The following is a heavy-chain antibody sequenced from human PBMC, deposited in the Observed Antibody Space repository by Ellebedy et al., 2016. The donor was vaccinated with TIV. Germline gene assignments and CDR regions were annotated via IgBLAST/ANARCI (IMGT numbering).Heavy chain of an antibody. J-gene: IGHJ6*02. D-gene: IGHD3-10*01. CDR2: IYSGGST. V-gene: IGHV3-53*01. CDR3: AKHSGGYYYGMDV. CDR1: GFTVSSNY. Sequence: GESLKISXAASGFTVSSNYMSWVRQAPGKGLEWVSVIYSGGSTYYADSVKGRFTISRHNSKNTLYLQMNSLRAEDTTVYYCAKHSGGYYYGMDVWGQGTTVTVSS.